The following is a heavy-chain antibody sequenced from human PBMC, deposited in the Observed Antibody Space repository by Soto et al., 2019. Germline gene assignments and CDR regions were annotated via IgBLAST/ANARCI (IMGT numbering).Heavy chain of an antibody. V-gene: IGHV3-66*01. CDR1: GFTVSSNY. CDR3: ARDWLYCIVLMVYAIFAYYYYYMDV. Sequence: PGGSLRLSCAASGFTVSSNYMSWVRQAPGKGLEWVSVIYSGGSTYYADSVKGRFTISRDNSKNTLYLQMNSLRAEDTAVYYCARDWLYCIVLMVYAIFAYYYYYMDVWGKGTTVTSP. CDR2: IYSGGST. D-gene: IGHD2-8*01. J-gene: IGHJ6*03.